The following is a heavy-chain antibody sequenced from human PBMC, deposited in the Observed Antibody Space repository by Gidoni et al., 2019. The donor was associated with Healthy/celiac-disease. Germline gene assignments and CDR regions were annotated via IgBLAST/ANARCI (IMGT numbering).Heavy chain of an antibody. CDR1: GFTFRSYG. D-gene: IGHD4-17*01. CDR3: AKDCGANDYGDYGVGYGMDV. V-gene: IGHV3-30*18. CDR2: ISNDGSNK. Sequence: QVQLVESGGGVVQPGRSLRPSCAASGFTFRSYGMHWVRQDPGKGLEWVGVISNDGSNKYYADSVKGRFTISRDNSKNTLYLQMNSLRAEDTAVYYCAKDCGANDYGDYGVGYGMDVWGQGTTVTVSS. J-gene: IGHJ6*02.